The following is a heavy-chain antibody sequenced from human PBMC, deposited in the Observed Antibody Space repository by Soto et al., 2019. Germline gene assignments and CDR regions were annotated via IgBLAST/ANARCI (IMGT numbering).Heavy chain of an antibody. D-gene: IGHD2-15*01. CDR1: GFTFRIYA. Sequence: QVQLVESGGGVVQPGRSLRLSCAASGFTFRIYAMHWVRQAPGKGLECVAVISYDGSNKFYRDSVKGRFTISRDNSKTTLYLQINSLRYEDTAVYYCARGDREDIAVAIGARPGEYGVDVWGQGTTVTVSS. V-gene: IGHV3-30-3*01. J-gene: IGHJ6*02. CDR2: ISYDGSNK. CDR3: ARGDREDIAVAIGARPGEYGVDV.